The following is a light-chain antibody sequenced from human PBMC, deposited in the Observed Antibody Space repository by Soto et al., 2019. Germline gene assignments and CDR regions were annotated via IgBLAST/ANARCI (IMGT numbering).Light chain of an antibody. CDR3: AAGDSSLSAGYV. Sequence: QSVLTQPPSVSAAPGQKVTISCSANNSNIVNNYVSWYQRLPGTAPKLLIYDNNKRPSGIPDRFSASKSATSATLGITGLQTGDEADYYCAAGDSSLSAGYVFGTGTKLTVL. CDR2: DNN. J-gene: IGLJ1*01. CDR1: NSNIVNNY. V-gene: IGLV1-51*01.